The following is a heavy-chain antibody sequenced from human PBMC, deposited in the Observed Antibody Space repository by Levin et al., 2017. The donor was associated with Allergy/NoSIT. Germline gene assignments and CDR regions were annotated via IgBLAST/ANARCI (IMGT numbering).Heavy chain of an antibody. Sequence: PGESLKISCAASGFTFSSYWMHWVRQAPGKGLVWVSRINSDGSSTSYADSVKGRFTISRDNAKNTLYLQMNSLRAEDTAVYYCARASTISGYALNDYWGQGTLVTVSS. J-gene: IGHJ4*02. CDR1: GFTFSSYW. V-gene: IGHV3-74*01. D-gene: IGHD5-12*01. CDR3: ARASTISGYALNDY. CDR2: INSDGSST.